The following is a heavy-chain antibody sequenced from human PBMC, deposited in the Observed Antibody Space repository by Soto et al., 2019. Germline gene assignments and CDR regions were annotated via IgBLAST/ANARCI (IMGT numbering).Heavy chain of an antibody. J-gene: IGHJ6*02. V-gene: IGHV4-39*01. CDR3: ARQGGYSHVLHYYYGMDV. CDR1: GGSISSSSYY. CDR2: IYYSGST. Sequence: PSETLSLTCTVSGGSISSSSYYWGWIRQPPGKGLEWIGSIYYSGSTYYNPSLKSRVTISVDTSKNQFSLKLSSVTAADTAVYYCARQGGYSHVLHYYYGMDVWGQGTTVTVSS. D-gene: IGHD5-18*01.